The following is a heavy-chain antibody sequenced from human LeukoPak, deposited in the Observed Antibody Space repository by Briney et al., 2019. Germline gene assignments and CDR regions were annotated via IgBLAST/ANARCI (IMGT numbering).Heavy chain of an antibody. CDR3: ARDPFLHHNPINPHDYRDY. D-gene: IGHD4-11*01. V-gene: IGHV1-46*01. Sequence: ASVKVSCKASGYTFTSYYMHWVRQAPGQGLEWMGIINPSGGSTSYAQKFQGRVTMTRDTSTSTVYMELSSLRSEDTAVYYCARDPFLHHNPINPHDYRDYWGQGTLVTVSS. J-gene: IGHJ4*02. CDR1: GYTFTSYY. CDR2: INPSGGST.